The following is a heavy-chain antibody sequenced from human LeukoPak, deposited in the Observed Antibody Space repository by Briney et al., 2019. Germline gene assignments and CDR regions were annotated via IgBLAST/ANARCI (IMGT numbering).Heavy chain of an antibody. CDR1: GFTFNNYA. V-gene: IGHV3-23*01. CDR3: TKTTTGYSSGQYPGWPADH. J-gene: IGHJ4*02. CDR2: IFGSGGSA. Sequence: PGGSLRLSCTASGFTFNNYAMYWVRQAPRKGLEWVAGIFGSGGSAHYADSMKGRFTISRDNSKNTVYLQMNSLRGEDTALHYCTKTTTGYSSGQYPGWPADHWGQGALVTVSS. D-gene: IGHD3-22*01.